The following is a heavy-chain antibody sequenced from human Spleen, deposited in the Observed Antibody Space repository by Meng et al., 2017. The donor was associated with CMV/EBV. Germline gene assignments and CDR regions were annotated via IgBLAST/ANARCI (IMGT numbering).Heavy chain of an antibody. J-gene: IGHJ4*02. V-gene: IGHV3-23*01. CDR3: AKSWGSTDDY. D-gene: IGHD3-16*01. CDR1: GFSFSNYD. Sequence: GESLKISCAASGFSFSNYDMSWVRQAPGKGLEWVSAVSGGGDSTYYADSVKSRFTISRDNSKNTLYLQMNSLRAEDTAVYYCAKSWGSTDDYWGQGTLVTVSS. CDR2: VSGGGDST.